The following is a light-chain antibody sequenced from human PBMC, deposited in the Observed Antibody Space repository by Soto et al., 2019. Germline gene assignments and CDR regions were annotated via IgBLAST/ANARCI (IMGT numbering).Light chain of an antibody. Sequence: QSALTQPPSASGSPGQSVTISCTGTTSDVGGYKYVSWYQQHPGKAPKLMIYEVSKRPSGVPDRFSGSKSGNTASLTVSGLQAEDEADYYCSSYAGSNNLVFGGGTTLTV. J-gene: IGLJ2*01. CDR3: SSYAGSNNLV. V-gene: IGLV2-8*01. CDR1: TSDVGGYKY. CDR2: EVS.